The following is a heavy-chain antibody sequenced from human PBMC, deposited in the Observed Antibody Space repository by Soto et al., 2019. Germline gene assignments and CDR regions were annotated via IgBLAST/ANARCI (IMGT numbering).Heavy chain of an antibody. CDR3: ARQELEKSAMVEY. CDR1: GFTFSSYG. CDR2: ISNDGNSK. D-gene: IGHD1-26*01. J-gene: IGHJ4*02. Sequence: QVQLVESGGGVVQPGRSLRLSCAASGFTFSSYGMHWVRQTPGKGLEWAAVISNDGNSKYYADSVKGRFTIYSANSKNALYLQIHSLGASATAVYYCARQELEKSAMVEYWGQGTLVTVSS. V-gene: IGHV3-30*03.